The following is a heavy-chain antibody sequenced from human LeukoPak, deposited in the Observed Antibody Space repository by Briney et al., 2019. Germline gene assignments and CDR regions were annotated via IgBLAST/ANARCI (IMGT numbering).Heavy chain of an antibody. V-gene: IGHV3-7*01. J-gene: IGHJ5*02. CDR2: IKQDGSEK. D-gene: IGHD3-9*01. CDR3: ARDILTRLSYNWFDP. Sequence: GGSLRLSCAASGFTFSSYWMSWVRQAPGKGLEWVANIKQDGSEKYYVDSVKGRFTISRDNAKNSLYLQMNSLRAEDTAVYYCARDILTRLSYNWFDPWGQGTLVTVSS. CDR1: GFTFSSYW.